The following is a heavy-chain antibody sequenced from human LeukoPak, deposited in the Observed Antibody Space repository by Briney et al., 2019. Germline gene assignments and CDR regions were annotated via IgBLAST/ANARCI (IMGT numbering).Heavy chain of an antibody. CDR3: ARGGIPDY. D-gene: IGHD2-21*01. Sequence: PSATLSLTCTVSGGSISSSSYYWGWIRQPPGKGLEWIGSIYYSGSTYYNPSLKSRVTISVDTSKNQFSLKLSSVTAADTAVYYCARGGIPDYWGQGILVTVSS. CDR1: GGSISSSSYY. CDR2: IYYSGST. V-gene: IGHV4-39*07. J-gene: IGHJ4*02.